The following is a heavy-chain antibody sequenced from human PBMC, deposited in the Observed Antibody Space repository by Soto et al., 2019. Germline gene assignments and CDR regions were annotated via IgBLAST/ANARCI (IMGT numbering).Heavy chain of an antibody. V-gene: IGHV4-61*01. Sequence: QVQLQESGPGLVKPSETLSLTCTVSGGSVSSGTYYWSWIRQPPGKGLEWIGYIYYGGSTNYNPSHESRVTISIDTSKNQFSLKLSSVTAADTAVYYCARENTGMDVWGPGTTVTVSS. CDR1: GGSVSSGTYY. CDR2: IYYGGST. J-gene: IGHJ6*02. CDR3: ARENTGMDV.